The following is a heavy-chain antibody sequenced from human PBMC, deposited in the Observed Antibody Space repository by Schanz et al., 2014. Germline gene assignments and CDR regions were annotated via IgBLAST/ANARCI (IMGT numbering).Heavy chain of an antibody. CDR1: GITFSGYS. CDR3: ARDAVALVPEYFMDV. J-gene: IGHJ6*03. Sequence: EVQLVESGGGVVRPGGSLRLSCAASGITFSGYSMNWVRQAPGKGLEWVSYISSSSGTIYYADSVKGRFTISRDNAKNLLYLQMNGLRAEDTAVYYCARDAVALVPEYFMDVWGKGTPVTVSS. CDR2: ISSSSGTI. D-gene: IGHD2-15*01. V-gene: IGHV3-48*01.